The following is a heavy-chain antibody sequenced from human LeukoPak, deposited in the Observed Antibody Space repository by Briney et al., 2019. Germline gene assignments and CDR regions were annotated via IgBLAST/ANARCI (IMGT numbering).Heavy chain of an antibody. CDR3: ARGQALYFSYGDY. Sequence: GGSLRLSCAASGFTFSSYAMHWVRQAPGKGLEWVAVISYDGSNKYYADSVKGRFTISRDNSKNTLYLQMNSLRAEDTAVYYCARGQALYFSYGDYWGQGTLVTVSS. D-gene: IGHD2/OR15-2a*01. CDR2: ISYDGSNK. CDR1: GFTFSSYA. J-gene: IGHJ4*02. V-gene: IGHV3-30*04.